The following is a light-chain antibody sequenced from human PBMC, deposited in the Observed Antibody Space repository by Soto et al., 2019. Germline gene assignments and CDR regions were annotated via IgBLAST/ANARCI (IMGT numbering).Light chain of an antibody. CDR1: SSDVGGYNY. CDR2: EVS. V-gene: IGLV2-8*01. CDR3: SAYAGSTNVV. J-gene: IGLJ2*01. Sequence: QSALTQPPSAFGSPGQSVTISCTGTSSDVGGYNYVSWYQQHPGKAPKLMIYEVSKRPSGVPDRFSGSKSGNTASLTVSGLQAEDEADYYCSAYAGSTNVVFGGGTKVTVL.